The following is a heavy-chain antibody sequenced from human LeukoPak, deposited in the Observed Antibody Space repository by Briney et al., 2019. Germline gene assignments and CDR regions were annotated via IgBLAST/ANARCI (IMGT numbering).Heavy chain of an antibody. CDR1: GFSLSTSGVG. V-gene: IGHV2-5*02. Sequence: SGPTLVKPTQTLTLTCTFSGFSLSTSGVGVGWIRQPPGKALEWLALIYWDDDKRYSPSLKGRLTITKDTSKNQVVLTMTNMDPVDTATYYCAHSWQWLPSGAFDIWGQGTMVTVSS. D-gene: IGHD6-19*01. J-gene: IGHJ3*02. CDR3: AHSWQWLPSGAFDI. CDR2: IYWDDDK.